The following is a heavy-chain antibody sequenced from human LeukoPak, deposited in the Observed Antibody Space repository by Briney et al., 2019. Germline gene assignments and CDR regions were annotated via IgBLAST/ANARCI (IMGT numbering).Heavy chain of an antibody. Sequence: ASVTVSFKPTGYSFTAYYIFWMRQAPGQGLECMGWINLYNGATKYAQRFQSRVTMPRYTSISTAYMELSRLRSDDTATYYCASWAGGNEPVASFDYWGQGTLVAVSS. CDR1: GYSFTAYY. D-gene: IGHD1-14*01. CDR3: ASWAGGNEPVASFDY. J-gene: IGHJ4*02. CDR2: INLYNGAT. V-gene: IGHV1-2*02.